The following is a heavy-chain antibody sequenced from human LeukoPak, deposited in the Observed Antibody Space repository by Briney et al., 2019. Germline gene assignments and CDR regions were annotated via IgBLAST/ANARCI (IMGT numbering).Heavy chain of an antibody. J-gene: IGHJ6*02. V-gene: IGHV3-30*19. CDR3: ARQVQDYGMDV. Sequence: PGRSLRLSCAASGFTFSSYGMHWVRQAPGKGLEWVAVISYDESNKYYADSVKGRFTISRDNSKNTLYLQMNSLRAEDTAVYYCARQVQDYGMDVWGQGTTVTVSS. D-gene: IGHD1-1*01. CDR2: ISYDESNK. CDR1: GFTFSSYG.